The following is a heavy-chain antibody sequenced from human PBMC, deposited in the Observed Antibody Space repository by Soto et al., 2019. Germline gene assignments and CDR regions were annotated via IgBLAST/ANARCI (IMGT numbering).Heavy chain of an antibody. D-gene: IGHD3-10*02. CDR2: IYSGGST. CDR3: ARGVMNYVSRWFDP. Sequence: EVQLVESGGGLVQPGGSLRLSCAASGFTVSSNYMSWVRQAPGKGLEWVSVIYSGGSTYYADSVKGRFTISRHNSKNTLYLQMNSLRAEDTAVYYCARGVMNYVSRWFDPWGQGTLVTVSS. CDR1: GFTVSSNY. J-gene: IGHJ5*02. V-gene: IGHV3-53*04.